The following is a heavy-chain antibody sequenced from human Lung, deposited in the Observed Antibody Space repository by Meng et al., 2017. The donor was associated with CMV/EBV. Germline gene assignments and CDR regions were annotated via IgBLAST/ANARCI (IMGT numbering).Heavy chain of an antibody. Sequence: GGSXRLCCAASGFSFSGYALNWVRQAPGKGLEWVSSISSSSSYIYYADSVKGRFTISRDNAKNSLFLQMNSLRADDTAVYFCARSWDGLGYWAQGTLVTVDS. V-gene: IGHV3-21*01. CDR3: ARSWDGLGY. CDR1: GFSFSGYA. D-gene: IGHD1-26*01. CDR2: ISSSSSYI. J-gene: IGHJ4*02.